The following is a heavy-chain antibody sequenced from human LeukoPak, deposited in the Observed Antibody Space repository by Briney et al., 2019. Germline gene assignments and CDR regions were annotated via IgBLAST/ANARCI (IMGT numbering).Heavy chain of an antibody. Sequence: ASVKVSCKASGGTFSSYAISWVRQAPGQGLEWMGGIIPIFGTANYAQKFQGRVTITADESTSTAYMELSSLGSEDTAVYYCARRDSRVVVPAAIYYYYMDVWGKGTTVTVSS. CDR3: ARRDSRVVVPAAIYYYYMDV. CDR2: IIPIFGTA. J-gene: IGHJ6*03. D-gene: IGHD2-2*01. CDR1: GGTFSSYA. V-gene: IGHV1-69*13.